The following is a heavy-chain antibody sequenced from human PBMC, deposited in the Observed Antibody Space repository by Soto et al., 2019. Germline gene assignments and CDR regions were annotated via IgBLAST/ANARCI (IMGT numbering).Heavy chain of an antibody. J-gene: IGHJ4*02. D-gene: IGHD2-2*01. CDR1: GFIFSNAW. CDR2: VKGKVDDETT. Sequence: GGSLRLSCAASGFIFSNAWMNWVRQAPGKGLEWVGRVKGKVDDETTDYAAPVKGRFTITRDDSNSVVYLQMNSLKIEDTAVYFCTLLMGRGLPAFDYWGPGTMVTVS. CDR3: TLLMGRGLPAFDY. V-gene: IGHV3-15*07.